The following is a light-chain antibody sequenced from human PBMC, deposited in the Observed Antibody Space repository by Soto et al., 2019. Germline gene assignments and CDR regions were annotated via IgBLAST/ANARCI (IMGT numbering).Light chain of an antibody. J-gene: IGKJ5*01. Sequence: EIVMTHSPASLSVSQWEIAALSCGASQSVGRNLAWYQRKPGQAPRLLIYDASTRATGIPARFSGGGSGTEFTLTISSLEPEDFAVYYCQQYGNSPITFGQGTRLEIK. CDR2: DAS. CDR3: QQYGNSPIT. CDR1: QSVGRN. V-gene: IGKV3-15*01.